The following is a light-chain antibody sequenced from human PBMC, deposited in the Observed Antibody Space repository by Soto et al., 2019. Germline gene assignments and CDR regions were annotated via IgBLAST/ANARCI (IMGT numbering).Light chain of an antibody. CDR3: QQYSNYSFT. V-gene: IGKV1-5*01. J-gene: IGKJ3*01. Sequence: DIQMTQSPSTLSASLGSRATITCRASQSVRSWFAWYQQKPGRSPKLLIYDASSLQGGVPSRFSGSGFGTDFTLTVSSLQADDFAVYYCQQYSNYSFTFGPGTKVDMK. CDR1: QSVRSW. CDR2: DAS.